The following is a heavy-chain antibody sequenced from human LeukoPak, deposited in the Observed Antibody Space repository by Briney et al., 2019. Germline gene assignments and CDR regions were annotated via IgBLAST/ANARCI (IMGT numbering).Heavy chain of an antibody. D-gene: IGHD6-6*01. CDR3: ARDSEYSSSSPFDY. CDR2: IYTSGST. V-gene: IGHV4-4*07. CDR1: GGSISSYH. J-gene: IGHJ4*02. Sequence: SETLSLTCTVSGGSISSYHWSWIRQPAGKGLEWIGRIYTSGSTNYNPSLKSRVTMSVDTSKNQFSLKLSSVTAADTAVYYCARDSEYSSSSPFDYWGQGTLVTVSS.